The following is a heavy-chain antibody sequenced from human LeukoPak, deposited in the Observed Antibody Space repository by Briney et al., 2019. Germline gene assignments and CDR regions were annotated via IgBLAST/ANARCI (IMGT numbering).Heavy chain of an antibody. CDR1: GGSFSGYY. Sequence: SETLSLTCAVYGGSFSGYYWSWIRQPPGKGLEWIGEINHSGSTNYNPSLKSRVTISVDTSKNQFSLQLNSVTPEDTAVYYCARRGRGYSYVGHYYYYMDVWGKGTTVTVSS. D-gene: IGHD5-18*01. V-gene: IGHV4-34*01. CDR2: INHSGST. J-gene: IGHJ6*03. CDR3: ARRGRGYSYVGHYYYYMDV.